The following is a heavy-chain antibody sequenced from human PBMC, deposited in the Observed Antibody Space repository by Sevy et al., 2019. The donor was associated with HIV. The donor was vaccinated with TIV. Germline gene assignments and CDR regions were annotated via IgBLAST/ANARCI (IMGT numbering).Heavy chain of an antibody. CDR2: ISYDGSNK. J-gene: IGHJ6*02. D-gene: IGHD3-16*02. V-gene: IGHV3-30*04. CDR1: GFTFSSYA. CDR3: ARAYVWGSYRYKYYYYGMDV. Sequence: GGSLRLSCAASGFTFSSYAMHWVRQAPGKGLEWVAVISYDGSNKYYADSVKGRFTISRDNSKNTLYLQMNSLRAEDTAVYYCARAYVWGSYRYKYYYYGMDVWGQGTTVTVSS.